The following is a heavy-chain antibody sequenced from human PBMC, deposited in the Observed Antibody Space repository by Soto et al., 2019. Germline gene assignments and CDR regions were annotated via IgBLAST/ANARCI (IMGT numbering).Heavy chain of an antibody. CDR2: INAGNGNT. J-gene: IGHJ4*02. V-gene: IGHV1-3*05. CDR1: GYTFTGYA. D-gene: IGHD6-19*01. Sequence: QVKLVQSGAEEKKPGDSVKVSCKASGYTFTGYAMHWVRQAPGQRLEWMGWINAGNGNTKYSQKFQGRDTITRDTSSLTAYMELSSLRSADTAVYYSARAVAVAADFDYWGQGTLVTVSS. CDR3: ARAVAVAADFDY.